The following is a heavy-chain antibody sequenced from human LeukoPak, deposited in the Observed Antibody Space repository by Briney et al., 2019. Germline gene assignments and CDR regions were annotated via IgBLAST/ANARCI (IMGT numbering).Heavy chain of an antibody. Sequence: GGSLRLSCAVSGFTVSNNYMSWIRQAPGKGLEWVSVIYSADSTFYADSVRGRFTTSRDNFKNTLYLQMNSLRAEDTAVYYCATGCSSSRYHYWGQGTLVTVSS. CDR2: IYSADST. D-gene: IGHD6-13*01. CDR3: ATGCSSSRYHY. CDR1: GFTVSNNY. J-gene: IGHJ4*02. V-gene: IGHV3-53*01.